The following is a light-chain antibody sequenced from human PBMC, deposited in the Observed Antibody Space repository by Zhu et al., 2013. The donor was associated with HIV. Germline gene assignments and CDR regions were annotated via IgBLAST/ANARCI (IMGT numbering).Light chain of an antibody. CDR2: GAS. Sequence: EIVLTQSPVTLSLSPGERATLSCRASQTITNNYLAWYQQKPGQAPRLLIYGASNRATGIPGRFSGSGSGTDFTLTINRLEPEDFAVYYCQQYDSSLYTFGQGTKLEIK. J-gene: IGKJ2*01. CDR1: QTITNNY. CDR3: QQYDSSLYT. V-gene: IGKV3-20*01.